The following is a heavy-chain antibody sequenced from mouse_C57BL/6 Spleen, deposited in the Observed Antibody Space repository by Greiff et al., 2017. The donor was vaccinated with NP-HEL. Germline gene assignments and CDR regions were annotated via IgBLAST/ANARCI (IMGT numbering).Heavy chain of an antibody. D-gene: IGHD3-1*01. CDR3: TTPDSSGAMDY. CDR1: GFNIKDYY. J-gene: IGHJ4*01. CDR2: IDPEDGDT. V-gene: IGHV14-1*01. Sequence: QLQQSGAELVRPGASVKLSCTASGFNIKDYYMHWVKQRPEQGLEWIGRIDPEDGDTEYAPKFQGKATMTADTSSNTASLQLSSLTSEDTAVYYCTTPDSSGAMDYWGQGTSVTVSS.